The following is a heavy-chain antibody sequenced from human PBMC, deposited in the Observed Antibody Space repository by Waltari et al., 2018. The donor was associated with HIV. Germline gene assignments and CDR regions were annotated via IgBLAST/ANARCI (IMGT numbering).Heavy chain of an antibody. D-gene: IGHD3-22*01. CDR2: IYHGGKT. CDR3: AREGYYEAPYFFDY. CDR1: GYSISSGYY. J-gene: IGHJ4*02. V-gene: IGHV4-38-2*02. Sequence: QVHLQESGPGLVKPSETLSLTCSVSGYSISSGYYWGWIRPPPGKGLEWIGSIYHGGKTFYNTSLKSRITVSLDTSRNQFSLKLTSVTAADTAVYYCAREGYYEAPYFFDYWGQGTLVTVSS.